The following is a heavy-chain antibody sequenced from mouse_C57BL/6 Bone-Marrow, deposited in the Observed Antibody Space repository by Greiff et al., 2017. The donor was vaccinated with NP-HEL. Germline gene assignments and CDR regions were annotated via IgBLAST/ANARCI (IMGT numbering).Heavy chain of an antibody. Sequence: QVQLQQPGAELVRPGSSVKLSCKASGYTFTSYWMHWVKQRPIQGLEWIGNIDPSDSETHYNQKFKDKATLTVDKSSSTAYMQLSSLTSEDSAVYYCARVYYGSRDDWGQGTTLTVSS. CDR3: ARVYYGSRDD. CDR2: IDPSDSET. D-gene: IGHD1-1*01. V-gene: IGHV1-52*01. CDR1: GYTFTSYW. J-gene: IGHJ2*01.